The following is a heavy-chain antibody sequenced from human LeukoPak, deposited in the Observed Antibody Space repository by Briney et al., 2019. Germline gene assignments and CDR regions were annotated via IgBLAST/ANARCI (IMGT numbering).Heavy chain of an antibody. V-gene: IGHV3-73*01. CDR3: ISRRDCPSTSCYVASDFDY. D-gene: IGHD2-2*01. CDR1: GFTFSGSA. Sequence: GGSLKLSCAVSGFTFSGSAMHWVRQASGKGLEWVGRIRSNANSYATAYAASVKGRFTISRDDSKNTAYLQMNSLKIEDTAVYYCISRRDCPSTSCYVASDFDYWGQGTLVTVSS. CDR2: IRSNANSYAT. J-gene: IGHJ4*02.